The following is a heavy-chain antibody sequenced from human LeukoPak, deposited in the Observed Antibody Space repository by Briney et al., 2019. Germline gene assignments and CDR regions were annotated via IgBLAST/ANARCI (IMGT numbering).Heavy chain of an antibody. CDR2: IYYIGSP. CDR1: GGSISSYY. J-gene: IGHJ6*03. V-gene: IGHV4-59*12. CDR3: ARDSVHPVAGMGATLTYYYYYYMDV. Sequence: SETLSLTCTVSGGSISSYYWSWIRQPPGKGLEWIGYIYYIGSPNYNPSLKSRVTISVDTSKNQFSLKLSSVTAADTAVYYCARDSVHPVAGMGATLTYYYYYYMDVWGKGTTVTISS. D-gene: IGHD6-19*01.